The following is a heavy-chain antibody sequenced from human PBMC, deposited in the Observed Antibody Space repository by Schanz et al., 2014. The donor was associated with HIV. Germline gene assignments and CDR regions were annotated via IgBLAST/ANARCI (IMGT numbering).Heavy chain of an antibody. CDR2: ISYDGRNK. CDR3: AKDRNQYDSRYIGKGNYYYYYGMDV. J-gene: IGHJ6*02. V-gene: IGHV3-30*18. Sequence: QVQLVESGGGVVQPGRSLRLSCAASGFTFNSYGMHWVRQAPGKGLEWVSVISYDGRNKKFANPVKGRFTISRDNSKNTVYLQAKSLRPEDTAVYYCAKDRNQYDSRYIGKGNYYYYYGMDVWGQGTTVTVSS. CDR1: GFTFNSYG. D-gene: IGHD3-22*01.